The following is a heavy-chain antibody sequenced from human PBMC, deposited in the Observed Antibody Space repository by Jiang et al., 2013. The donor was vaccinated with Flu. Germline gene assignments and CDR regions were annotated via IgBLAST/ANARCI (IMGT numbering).Heavy chain of an antibody. Sequence: SVTVSCKASGYTFTSYYMHWVRQTPGQGLEWMGMIIPSGGGTFYAQSFQGRVTMTRDTSTNTIYMELSSLRSEDTALYYCVRGGDGVSGSYFDYWGQGTPITVSP. CDR3: VRGGDGVSGSYFDY. CDR2: IIPSGGGT. D-gene: IGHD2-8*01. CDR1: GYTFTSYY. J-gene: IGHJ4*02. V-gene: IGHV1-46*01.